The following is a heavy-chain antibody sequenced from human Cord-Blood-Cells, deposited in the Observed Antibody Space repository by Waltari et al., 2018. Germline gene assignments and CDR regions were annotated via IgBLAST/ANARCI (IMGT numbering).Heavy chain of an antibody. CDR3: ARTGNRAFDI. J-gene: IGHJ3*02. Sequence: QVQLQESGPGLVKPSQTLSPTCTASGASIRSGSYYRRWIRQPAGKGREWIGYIYTSGSTNYNPSLKSRVTISVDTSKNQFSLKLSSVTAADTAVYYCARTGNRAFDIWGQGTMVTVSS. CDR1: GASIRSGSYY. V-gene: IGHV4-61*09. CDR2: IYTSGST.